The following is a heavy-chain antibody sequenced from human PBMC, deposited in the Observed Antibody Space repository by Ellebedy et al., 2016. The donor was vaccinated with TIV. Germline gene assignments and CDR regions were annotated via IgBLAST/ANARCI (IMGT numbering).Heavy chain of an antibody. D-gene: IGHD1-26*01. V-gene: IGHV4-38-2*02. Sequence: SETLSLXXTVSDYSISSGYYWGWIRQPPGKGLEWIGSIYHSGSTYYKSSLKSRVTISVDTYKNQFSLKLSSVTAADTAVYYCARASSRVGAATIWFDPWGQGTLVTVSS. J-gene: IGHJ5*02. CDR2: IYHSGST. CDR3: ARASSRVGAATIWFDP. CDR1: DYSISSGYY.